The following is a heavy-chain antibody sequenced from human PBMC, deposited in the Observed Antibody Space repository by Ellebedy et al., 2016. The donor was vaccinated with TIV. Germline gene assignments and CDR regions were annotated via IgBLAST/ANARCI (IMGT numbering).Heavy chain of an antibody. Sequence: GGSLRLSXAASGFTFSLYWMTWVRQAPGRGLEWVANIQQDGSEKYYVDSVKGRFTISRDNTRNSLSLQMNSLRAEDTAVYYCARQFTAYSYGFDIWGRGTTVTVSS. D-gene: IGHD4-11*01. CDR2: IQQDGSEK. CDR3: ARQFTAYSYGFDI. J-gene: IGHJ3*02. V-gene: IGHV3-7*01. CDR1: GFTFSLYW.